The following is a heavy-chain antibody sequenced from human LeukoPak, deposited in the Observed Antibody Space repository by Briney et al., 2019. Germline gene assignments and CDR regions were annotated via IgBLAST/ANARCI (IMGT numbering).Heavy chain of an antibody. CDR1: GFSFSAYW. D-gene: IGHD5-24*01. Sequence: GGSLRLSCAASGFSFSAYWMTWVRQAPGAGLEFVANINPVGTATYYADSVKGRFTISRDNARNSLHLQMDTLRADDTAVYYCARERDGRFFDYWGQGTLVTVSS. CDR3: ARERDGRFFDY. V-gene: IGHV3-7*01. J-gene: IGHJ4*02. CDR2: INPVGTAT.